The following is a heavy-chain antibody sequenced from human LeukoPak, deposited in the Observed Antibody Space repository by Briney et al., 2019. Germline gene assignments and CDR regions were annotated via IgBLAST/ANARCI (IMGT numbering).Heavy chain of an antibody. CDR1: GGSISSYY. CDR3: ARVRNGDYVFAFDI. D-gene: IGHD4-17*01. CDR2: IYTSGST. J-gene: IGHJ3*02. Sequence: SETLSLTCTVSGGSISSYYWSWIWQPAGKGLEWIGRIYTSGSTNYNPSLKSRVTISVDTSKNQFSLKLSSVTAADTAVYYCARVRNGDYVFAFDIWGQGTMVTVSS. V-gene: IGHV4-4*07.